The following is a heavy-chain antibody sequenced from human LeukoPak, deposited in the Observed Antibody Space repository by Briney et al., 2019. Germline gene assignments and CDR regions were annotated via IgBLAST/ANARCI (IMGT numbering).Heavy chain of an antibody. CDR1: GGSISSYY. CDR2: IYYSGST. CDR3: ARVVRTVAGFPFDY. V-gene: IGHV4-59*01. Sequence: PSETPSLTCTVSGGSISSYYWSWIRQPPGKGLEWIGYIYYSGSTNYNPSPKSRVTISVDTSKNQFSLKLSSVTAADTAVYYCARVVRTVAGFPFDYWGQGTLVTVSS. D-gene: IGHD6-19*01. J-gene: IGHJ4*02.